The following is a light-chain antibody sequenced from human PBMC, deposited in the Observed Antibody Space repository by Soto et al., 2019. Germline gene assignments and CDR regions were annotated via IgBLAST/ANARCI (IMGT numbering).Light chain of an antibody. CDR3: QQSHITQYS. CDR1: QGISSY. J-gene: IGKJ2*03. CDR2: AAS. V-gene: IGKV1-8*01. Sequence: AIRMTQSGSSLSASTGDRVTITCRASQGISSYLAWYQQKPGKAPKLLIYAASSLQSGVPSRFSGSGFGTDFTLTISSLQREDFATYYCQQSHITQYSFGQGTKVDIK.